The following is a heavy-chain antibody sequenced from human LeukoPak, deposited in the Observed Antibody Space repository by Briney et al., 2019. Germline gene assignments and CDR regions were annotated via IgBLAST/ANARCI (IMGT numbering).Heavy chain of an antibody. CDR1: GFTFSSYS. V-gene: IGHV3-21*01. CDR2: ISSSSSYT. D-gene: IGHD2-21*02. CDR3: ARLSCGGDCYAFDI. Sequence: GGSLRLSCVDSGFTFSSYSMNWVRQAPGKGLEWVSSISSSSSYTNYADSVRGRFTISRENAKNSLYLQMNSLRAEDTAVYYCARLSCGGDCYAFDIWGQGTMVTVSS. J-gene: IGHJ3*02.